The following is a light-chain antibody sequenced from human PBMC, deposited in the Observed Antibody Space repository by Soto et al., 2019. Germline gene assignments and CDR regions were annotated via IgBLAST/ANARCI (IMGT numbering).Light chain of an antibody. CDR2: DVS. CDR1: SNDVGAYNY. V-gene: IGLV2-14*01. Sequence: SALTQPASVSGSPGQSITISCTGTSNDVGAYNYVSWYQQHPGKAPKVMLYDVSNRPSGVSNRFSGSKSGNTASLTISGLQAEDEADYYCSSYTTSSTWVFGGGTKVTVL. J-gene: IGLJ2*01. CDR3: SSYTTSSTWV.